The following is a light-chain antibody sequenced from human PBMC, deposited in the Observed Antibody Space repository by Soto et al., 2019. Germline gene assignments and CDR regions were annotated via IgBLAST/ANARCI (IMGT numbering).Light chain of an antibody. V-gene: IGLV2-14*01. CDR1: SSDVGAFNY. CDR3: CSYASGSIYV. J-gene: IGLJ1*01. Sequence: QSALTQPASVSGSPGQSITISCTGTSSDVGAFNYVSWYLQYPGKAPKLMIYEVGNRPSGVSNRFSGSKSGNTASLTISGLQAEDEADYYCCSYASGSIYVFRTGTKVTVL. CDR2: EVG.